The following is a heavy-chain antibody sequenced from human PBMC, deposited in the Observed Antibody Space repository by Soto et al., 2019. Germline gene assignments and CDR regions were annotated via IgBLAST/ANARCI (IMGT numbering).Heavy chain of an antibody. J-gene: IGHJ5*02. Sequence: QVQLQESGPGLVEPSQTLSLTCTVSGGSISGEGYYWSWIRQYSGRGLEWIGYIHYRGSTYYTPSRQGRVIISVDRSKTQFFLNLSSVTAGETVVYYCARAWTATAGWANWFDRWGQGTLVTVSS. CDR3: ARAWTATAGWANWFDR. CDR1: GGSISGEGYY. D-gene: IGHD6-13*01. CDR2: IHYRGST. V-gene: IGHV4-31*03.